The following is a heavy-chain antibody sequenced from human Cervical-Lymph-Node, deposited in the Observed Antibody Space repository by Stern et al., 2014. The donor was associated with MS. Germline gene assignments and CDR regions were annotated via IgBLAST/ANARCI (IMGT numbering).Heavy chain of an antibody. Sequence: QVQLQESGPGLVKPSETLSLTCTVSGASISSYYWNWIRQPPGTGLEWIGYIYYTGTTNYNPSLKGRVAISLDTSKNQFSLILRSVSAADTAVYYCARKSLSMDHYFDSWGQGTLVTVSS. D-gene: IGHD2-2*03. CDR2: IYYTGTT. CDR1: GASISSYY. CDR3: ARKSLSMDHYFDS. J-gene: IGHJ4*02. V-gene: IGHV4-59*01.